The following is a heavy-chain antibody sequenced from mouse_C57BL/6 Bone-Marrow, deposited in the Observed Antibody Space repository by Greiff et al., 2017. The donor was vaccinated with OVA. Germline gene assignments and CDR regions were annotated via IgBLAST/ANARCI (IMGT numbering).Heavy chain of an antibody. Sequence: QVQLQQPGAELVKPGASVKLSCKASGYTFTSYWMQWVKQRPGQGLEWIGEIDPSDSYTNYNQKFKGKATLTVDTSSSTAYMQLSSLTSEDSAVYYCAREKWEIFDYWGQGTTLTVSS. V-gene: IGHV1-50*01. D-gene: IGHD1-3*01. CDR1: GYTFTSYW. CDR2: IDPSDSYT. J-gene: IGHJ2*01. CDR3: AREKWEIFDY.